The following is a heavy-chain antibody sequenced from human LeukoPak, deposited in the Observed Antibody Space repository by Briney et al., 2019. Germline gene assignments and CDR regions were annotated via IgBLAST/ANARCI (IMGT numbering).Heavy chain of an antibody. J-gene: IGHJ6*03. CDR1: GFTFSSYW. D-gene: IGHD2-21*02. CDR2: IKQVGSEK. V-gene: IGHV3-7*01. Sequence: TGGSLRLSCAASGFTFSSYWMSWVRQAPGKGLEWVANIKQVGSEKYYVDSVKGRFTISRDNAKNSLYLQMNSLRAEDTAVYYCARGAPPYCGGDCYSDYYYMDVWGKGTTVTVSS. CDR3: ARGAPPYCGGDCYSDYYYMDV.